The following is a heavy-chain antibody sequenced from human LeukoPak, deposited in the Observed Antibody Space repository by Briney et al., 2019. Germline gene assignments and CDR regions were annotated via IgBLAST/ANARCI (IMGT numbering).Heavy chain of an antibody. CDR2: IYYSGST. CDR1: GGSISSYY. D-gene: IGHD6-6*01. V-gene: IGHV4-59*01. CDR3: ARDTALAARRWFDP. J-gene: IGHJ5*02. Sequence: SETLSLTCTVSGGSISSYYWSWIRQPPGKGLEWIGYIYYSGSTNYNPSLESRVTISVDTSKDQFSLKLSSVTAADTAVYYCARDTALAARRWFDPWGQGTLVTVSS.